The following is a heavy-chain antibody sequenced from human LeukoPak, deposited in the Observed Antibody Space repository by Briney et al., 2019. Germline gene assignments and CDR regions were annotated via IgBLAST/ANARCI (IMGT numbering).Heavy chain of an antibody. CDR2: IYYSGST. CDR1: GGSISSYY. V-gene: IGHV4-59*01. J-gene: IGHJ5*02. CDR3: ARDTLVGAHHNWFDP. D-gene: IGHD1-26*01. Sequence: SETLSLTCTVSGGSISSYYWSWIRQPPGKGLEWIGYIYYSGSTNYNPSLKSRVTISVDTSMNQFSLKLSSVTAADTAVYYCARDTLVGAHHNWFDPWGQGTLVTVSS.